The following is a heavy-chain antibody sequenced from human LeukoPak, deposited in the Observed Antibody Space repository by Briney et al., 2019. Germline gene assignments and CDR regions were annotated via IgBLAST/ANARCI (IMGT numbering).Heavy chain of an antibody. CDR2: IKQDGSAK. Sequence: TGGSLRLSCAASGFTFSSYWMSWVRQAPGKGLEWVANIKQDGSAKYYVDSVKGRFTISRDNAKNSLFLQMNSLRVEDTAVYYCAKRMVVAGPSDFDYWGQETLVTVSS. CDR1: GFTFSSYW. D-gene: IGHD2-15*01. V-gene: IGHV3-7*02. J-gene: IGHJ4*02. CDR3: AKRMVVAGPSDFDY.